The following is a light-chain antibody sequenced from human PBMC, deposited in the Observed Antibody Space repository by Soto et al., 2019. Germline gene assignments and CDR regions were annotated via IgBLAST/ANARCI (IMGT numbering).Light chain of an antibody. V-gene: IGLV2-14*01. Sequence: QSALTQPASVCGSPGQSITISCTGTSSDVGGYNYVSLYQQHPGKAPKLMIYDVSNQPSGVSNRFSGSKSGNTASLTISGLQAEDEADYYCSSYTSSSTVVFGGGTQLTVL. CDR1: SSDVGGYNY. CDR3: SSYTSSSTVV. CDR2: DVS. J-gene: IGLJ2*01.